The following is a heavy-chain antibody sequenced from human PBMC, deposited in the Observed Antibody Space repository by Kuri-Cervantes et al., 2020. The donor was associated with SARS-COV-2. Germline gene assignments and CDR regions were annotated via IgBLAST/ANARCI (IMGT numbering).Heavy chain of an antibody. Sequence: GSLRLSCTVSGGSISSSSYYWGWIRQPPGKGLEWIGSIYYSGSTYYNPSLKSRVTISVDTSKNQFSLKLSSVTAADTAVYYCARGLVSSYNWFDPWGQGTLVTVS. CDR1: GGSISSSSYY. J-gene: IGHJ5*02. D-gene: IGHD6-13*01. V-gene: IGHV4-39*01. CDR3: ARGLVSSYNWFDP. CDR2: IYYSGST.